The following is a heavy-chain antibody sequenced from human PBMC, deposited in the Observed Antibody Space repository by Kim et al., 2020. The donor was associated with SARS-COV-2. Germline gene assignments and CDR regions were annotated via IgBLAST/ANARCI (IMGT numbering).Heavy chain of an antibody. D-gene: IGHD3-10*01. Sequence: DSVNGRSTISRDNSKTTLYLQMNSLRAEDTAVYYCAKDYYGSGSYSDAFDIWGQGTMVTVSS. J-gene: IGHJ3*02. CDR3: AKDYYGSGSYSDAFDI. V-gene: IGHV3-23*01.